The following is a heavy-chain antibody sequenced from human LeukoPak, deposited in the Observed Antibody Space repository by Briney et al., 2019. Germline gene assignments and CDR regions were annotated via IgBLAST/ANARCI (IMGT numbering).Heavy chain of an antibody. CDR2: IWYDGSNK. V-gene: IGHV3-33*01. CDR3: ARVAGHDIRGLITYYFDD. CDR1: GFTFRSYG. D-gene: IGHD3-10*01. Sequence: GRSLRLSCAASGFTFRSYGMQWVRQAPGKGLEWVAIIWYDGSNKYYADSVKGRFTISRDNSKNMLYLQMNSLRAEDTAVYYCARVAGHDIRGLITYYFDDWGQGALVTVSS. J-gene: IGHJ4*02.